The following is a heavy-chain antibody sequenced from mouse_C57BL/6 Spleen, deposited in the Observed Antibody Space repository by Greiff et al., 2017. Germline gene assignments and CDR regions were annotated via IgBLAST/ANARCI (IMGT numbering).Heavy chain of an antibody. Sequence: QVQLKQSGPELVKPGASVKISCKASGYSFTSYYTHWVKQRPGQGLEWIGWIYPGSGNTKYNEKFKGKATLTADTSSSTDYMQLSSLTSEDSAVYYCARAYDGYPFYYAMDYWGQGTSVTVSS. D-gene: IGHD2-3*01. CDR1: GYSFTSYY. V-gene: IGHV1-66*01. CDR2: IYPGSGNT. J-gene: IGHJ4*01. CDR3: ARAYDGYPFYYAMDY.